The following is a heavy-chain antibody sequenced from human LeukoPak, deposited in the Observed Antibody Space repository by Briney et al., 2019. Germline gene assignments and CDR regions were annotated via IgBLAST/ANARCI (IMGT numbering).Heavy chain of an antibody. Sequence: GGSLRLSCAASGFTLSSYEMNWVRQGPGKGLEWLSHISTSGTTENYANSVKGRFTISRDNAKNSVYLQMNSLTAEDTGLYYCARDATTAVGWVYMDVWGKGTTVTVSS. CDR3: ARDATTAVGWVYMDV. J-gene: IGHJ6*03. V-gene: IGHV3-48*03. D-gene: IGHD6-13*01. CDR2: ISTSGTTE. CDR1: GFTLSSYE.